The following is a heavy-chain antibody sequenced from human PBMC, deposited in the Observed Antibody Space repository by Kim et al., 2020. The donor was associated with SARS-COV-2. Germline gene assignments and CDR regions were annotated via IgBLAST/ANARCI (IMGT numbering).Heavy chain of an antibody. Sequence: SGPTLVKPTQTLTLTCTFSGFSLSTSGMCVSWIRQPPGKALEWLARIDWDDDKYYSTSLKTRLTISKDTSKNQVGLTMTNMDPVDTATYYCARTQYDILTGYQGGMDVWGQGTTVTVSS. CDR3: ARTQYDILTGYQGGMDV. CDR2: IDWDDDK. V-gene: IGHV2-70*11. D-gene: IGHD3-9*01. CDR1: GFSLSTSGMC. J-gene: IGHJ6*02.